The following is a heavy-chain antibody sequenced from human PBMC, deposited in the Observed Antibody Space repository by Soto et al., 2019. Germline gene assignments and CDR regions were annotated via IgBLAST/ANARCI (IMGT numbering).Heavy chain of an antibody. Sequence: EVQLLESGGGLVQPGGSLRLSCAASGFTFSSYAMSWVRQAPGKGLEGVTVISGSAGSTYYADSVKGRFTISRDNSKDTLYLQMNSLRAEDTAVYYCAKNTVCSSTSCYLDYWGQGTLVTVSS. J-gene: IGHJ4*02. CDR1: GFTFSSYA. V-gene: IGHV3-23*01. D-gene: IGHD2-2*01. CDR3: AKNTVCSSTSCYLDY. CDR2: ISGSAGST.